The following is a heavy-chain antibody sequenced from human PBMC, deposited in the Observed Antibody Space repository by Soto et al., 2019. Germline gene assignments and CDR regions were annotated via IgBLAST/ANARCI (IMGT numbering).Heavy chain of an antibody. CDR1: GFTFSSYA. D-gene: IGHD6-13*01. CDR2: ISYDGSNK. J-gene: IGHJ4*02. CDR3: ARDGIAAAGPYYFDY. Sequence: GGSLRLSCAASGFTFSSYAMHWVRQAPGKGLEWVAVISYDGSNKYYADSVKGRFTISRDNSKNTLYLQMNSLRAGDTAVYYCARDGIAAAGPYYFDYWGQGTLVTVSS. V-gene: IGHV3-30-3*01.